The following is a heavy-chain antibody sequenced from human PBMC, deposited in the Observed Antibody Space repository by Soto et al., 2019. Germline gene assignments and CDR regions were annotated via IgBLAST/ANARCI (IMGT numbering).Heavy chain of an antibody. D-gene: IGHD5-12*01. CDR3: AKEVEWLRSGGPL. CDR1: GFTFSSYG. V-gene: IGHV3-30*18. CDR2: ISYDGSNK. Sequence: QVQLVESGGGVVQPGRSLRLSCAASGFTFSSYGMHWVRQAPGKGLEWVAVISYDGSNKYYADSVKGRFTISRDNSKNTLYLQMNSLRAEDTAVYYCAKEVEWLRSGGPLWGQGTLVTVSS. J-gene: IGHJ4*02.